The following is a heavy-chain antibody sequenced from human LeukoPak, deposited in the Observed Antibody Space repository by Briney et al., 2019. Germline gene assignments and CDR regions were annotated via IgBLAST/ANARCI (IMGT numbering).Heavy chain of an antibody. Sequence: GGSLRLSCAASGFTFSSYWMHWVRQAPGKGLVWVSRINSDGSSTSYADSVKGRFTISRDNAKNTLYPQMNSLRADDTAVYYCARETPGSRVFDSWGQGTLVTVSS. V-gene: IGHV3-74*01. CDR2: INSDGSST. D-gene: IGHD1-14*01. J-gene: IGHJ4*02. CDR1: GFTFSSYW. CDR3: ARETPGSRVFDS.